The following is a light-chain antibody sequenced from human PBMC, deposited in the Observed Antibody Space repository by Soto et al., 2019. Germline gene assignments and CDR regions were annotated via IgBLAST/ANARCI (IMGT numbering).Light chain of an antibody. CDR1: ESIRTW. V-gene: IGKV1-5*01. Sequence: PSTLSAAIGDRVTITCGASESIRTWLAWYQHKPGKAPKFRIYDASSLESGVPSRVSGSGSGTEFTLTISSLEPEDFATYYCKHYNTYPWTFGQGTKVDIK. CDR3: KHYNTYPWT. J-gene: IGKJ1*01. CDR2: DAS.